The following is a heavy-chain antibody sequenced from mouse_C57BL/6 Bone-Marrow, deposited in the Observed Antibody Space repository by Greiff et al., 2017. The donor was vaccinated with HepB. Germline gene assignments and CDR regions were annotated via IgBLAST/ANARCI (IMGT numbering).Heavy chain of an antibody. CDR2: IYPGSGST. D-gene: IGHD2-5*01. J-gene: IGHJ4*01. V-gene: IGHV1-55*01. CDR3: APYYSNGGDYYAMDY. Sequence: QVQLQQPGAELVKPGASVKMSCKASGYTFTSYWITWVKQRPGQGLEWIGDIYPGSGSTNYNEKFKSKATLTVDTSSSTAYMQLSSLTSEDSAVYYCAPYYSNGGDYYAMDYWGQGTSVTVSS. CDR1: GYTFTSYW.